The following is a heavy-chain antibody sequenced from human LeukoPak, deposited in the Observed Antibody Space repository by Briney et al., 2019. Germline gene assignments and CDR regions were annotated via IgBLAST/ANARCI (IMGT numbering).Heavy chain of an antibody. Sequence: SETLSLTCAVHGGSFSGYYWSWIRQPPGKGLEWIGEINHSGSTNYNPSLKSRVTISVDTSKNQFSLKLSSVTAADTAVYYCARGPDYGGNSAYFDYWGQGTLVTVSS. CDR3: ARGPDYGGNSAYFDY. J-gene: IGHJ4*02. CDR1: GGSFSGYY. CDR2: INHSGST. V-gene: IGHV4-34*01. D-gene: IGHD4-23*01.